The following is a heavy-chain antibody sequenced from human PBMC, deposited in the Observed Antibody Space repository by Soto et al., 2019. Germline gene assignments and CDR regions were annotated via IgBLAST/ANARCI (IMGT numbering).Heavy chain of an antibody. J-gene: IGHJ2*01. CDR2: IIPIFGTA. V-gene: IGHV1-69*06. D-gene: IGHD3-22*01. CDR1: GGTFSSYA. Sequence: SVKVSCKASGGTFSSYAISWVRQAPGQGLEWMGGIIPIFGTANYAQKFQGRVTITADKSTSTAYMELSSLRSEDTAVYYCAREGFDSSGYYYGSNWYFDLWGRGTLVTVSS. CDR3: AREGFDSSGYYYGSNWYFDL.